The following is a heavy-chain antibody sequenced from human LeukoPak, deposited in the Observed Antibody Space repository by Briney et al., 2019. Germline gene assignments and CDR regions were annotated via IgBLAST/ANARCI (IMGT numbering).Heavy chain of an antibody. Sequence: ASVKVSCKASGYTFTSYDINWVRQATGQGLEWMGWMNPNSGNTGYAQKFQGRVTMTRNTSISTAYMELSSLRSEDTAVYYCARRAACSGGSCYDYWGQGTLVTVSS. J-gene: IGHJ4*02. CDR1: GYTFTSYD. CDR2: MNPNSGNT. V-gene: IGHV1-8*01. D-gene: IGHD2-15*01. CDR3: ARRAACSGGSCYDY.